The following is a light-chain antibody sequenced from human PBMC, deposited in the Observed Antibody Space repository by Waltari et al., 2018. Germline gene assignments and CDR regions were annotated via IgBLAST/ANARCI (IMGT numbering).Light chain of an antibody. CDR1: QSLSTS. Sequence: DIQMTQSPSTLSAPVADRVTITCRASQSLSTSLAWYQQKPGKAPKLLISDASTLENGVPSRFSGSGSGTEFTLTISSLHPDDFANYYCQQYSSFSLTFGGGTKVEIK. CDR3: QQYSSFSLT. J-gene: IGKJ4*01. CDR2: DAS. V-gene: IGKV1-5*01.